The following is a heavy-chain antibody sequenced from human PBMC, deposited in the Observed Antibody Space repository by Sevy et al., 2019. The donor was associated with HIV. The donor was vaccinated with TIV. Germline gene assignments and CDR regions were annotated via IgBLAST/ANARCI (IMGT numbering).Heavy chain of an antibody. J-gene: IGHJ4*02. Sequence: GGSLRLSCTASGFTFSTYAMYCVRQAPGKGLEWVAVISDDGNNKEYADSVKGRFTVSRDNSKNTLYLQMYSLRAEVTPVYYCASHYYASTGYYYPLDYWGQGTPVTVSS. V-gene: IGHV3-30*04. D-gene: IGHD3-22*01. CDR3: ASHYYASTGYYYPLDY. CDR1: GFTFSTYA. CDR2: ISDDGNNK.